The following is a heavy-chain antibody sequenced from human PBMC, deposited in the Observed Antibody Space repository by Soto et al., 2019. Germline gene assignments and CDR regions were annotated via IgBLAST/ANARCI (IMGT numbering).Heavy chain of an antibody. D-gene: IGHD3-22*01. Sequence: EVQLLESGGGLVQPGGSLRLSCGASGFNFRLYPMAWVRQAPGKGLEWVSSISGSGGSTFYADSVKGRFTISRDNSKNTMYLQMDTLRAGDSAVYYCAKAQTFRFYYFPGGDYWGQGTLVTVSS. CDR3: AKAQTFRFYYFPGGDY. J-gene: IGHJ4*02. V-gene: IGHV3-23*01. CDR1: GFNFRLYP. CDR2: ISGSGGST.